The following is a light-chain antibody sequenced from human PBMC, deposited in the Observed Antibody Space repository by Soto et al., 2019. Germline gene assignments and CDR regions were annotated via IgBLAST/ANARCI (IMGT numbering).Light chain of an antibody. V-gene: IGLV2-14*01. Sequence: ALTQPASASGSPGQSITISCTGTSSDVGDYNYVSWYQQHPGKAPKLMIYEVSNRPSGVSNRFSGSKSGNTASLTISGLQAEDEADYYCSSYTSSSTLIFGTGTKVTVL. J-gene: IGLJ1*01. CDR2: EVS. CDR3: SSYTSSSTLI. CDR1: SSDVGDYNY.